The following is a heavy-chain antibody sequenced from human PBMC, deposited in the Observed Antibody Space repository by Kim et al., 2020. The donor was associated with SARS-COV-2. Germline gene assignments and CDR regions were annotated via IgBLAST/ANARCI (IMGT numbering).Heavy chain of an antibody. CDR2: ISYDGSNK. V-gene: IGHV3-33*05. CDR1: GFTFSSYG. D-gene: IGHD6-13*01. CDR3: ARDRIAAASVWGY. Sequence: GGSLRLSCAASGFTFSSYGMHWVRQAPGKGLEWVAVISYDGSNKYYADSVKGRFTISRDNSKNTLYLQMNSLRAEDTAVYYCARDRIAAASVWGYWGQGTLVTVSS. J-gene: IGHJ4*02.